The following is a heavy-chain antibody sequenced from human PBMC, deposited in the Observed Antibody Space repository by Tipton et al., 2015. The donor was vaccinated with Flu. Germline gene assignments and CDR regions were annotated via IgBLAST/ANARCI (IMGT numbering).Heavy chain of an antibody. CDR3: ARALNSGREYTFDI. Sequence: LRLSCTVSGGSMSSFYWSWIRQPAGKGLEWIGRMYTSGTAKYHPSFKSRVTMSVDTSKNQFSLKLSSVTAADTAVYYCARALNSGREYTFDIWGRGTVVTVSS. CDR2: MYTSGTA. V-gene: IGHV4-4*07. D-gene: IGHD1-26*01. J-gene: IGHJ3*02. CDR1: GGSMSSFY.